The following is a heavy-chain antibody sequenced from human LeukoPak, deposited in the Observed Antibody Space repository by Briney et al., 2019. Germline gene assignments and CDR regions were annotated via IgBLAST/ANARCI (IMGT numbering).Heavy chain of an antibody. CDR2: IYSGGST. Sequence: GGSLRLSCAASGFTVSSNYMSWVRQAPGKGLEWVSVIYSGGSTYYADSVKGRFTISRDNSKNTLYLQMNSLRAEDTAVYCCARDRSPYYDFWSGYYTAYYGMDVWGQGTTVTVSS. V-gene: IGHV3-66*02. D-gene: IGHD3-3*01. CDR1: GFTVSSNY. CDR3: ARDRSPYYDFWSGYYTAYYGMDV. J-gene: IGHJ6*02.